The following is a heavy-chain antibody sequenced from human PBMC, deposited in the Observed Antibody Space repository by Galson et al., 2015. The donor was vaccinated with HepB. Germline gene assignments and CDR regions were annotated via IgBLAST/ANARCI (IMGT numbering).Heavy chain of an antibody. Sequence: SLRLSCAASGFTFSSYAMHWVRQAPGKGLEWVAVISYDGSNKYYADSVKGRFTISRDNSKNTLYLQMNSLRAEDTAVYYCARGDDSSGLDYWGQGTLVTVSS. CDR2: ISYDGSNK. D-gene: IGHD3-22*01. CDR1: GFTFSSYA. CDR3: ARGDDSSGLDY. J-gene: IGHJ4*02. V-gene: IGHV3-30*04.